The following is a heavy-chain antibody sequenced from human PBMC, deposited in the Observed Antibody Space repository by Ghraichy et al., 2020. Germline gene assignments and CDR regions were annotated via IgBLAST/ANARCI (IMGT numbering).Heavy chain of an antibody. Sequence: GGSLRLSCAASGLPFRQVWLRWVRQGRDKGLTWIGRIKNGGTTHYSASVQGRFTISRDDSRNMLYLHMTSLRTDDSAIYYCTTSRAGRSDRYDNWGRGTLVTVSS. V-gene: IGHV3-15*01. CDR3: TTSRAGRSDRYDN. D-gene: IGHD5-12*01. J-gene: IGHJ4*02. CDR1: GLPFRQVW. CDR2: IKNGGTT.